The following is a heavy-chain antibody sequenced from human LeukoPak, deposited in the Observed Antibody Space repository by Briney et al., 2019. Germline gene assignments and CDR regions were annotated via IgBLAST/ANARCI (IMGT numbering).Heavy chain of an antibody. CDR3: AREWNIQYSMGVDY. J-gene: IGHJ4*02. CDR2: IAQDGGEK. Sequence: SGGSLRLSCAASGLTFSSSFMSWVRQTPGKGLEWVANIAQDGGEKNYVVSVEGRFTISRDSAKNSLYLEMNLLRAEDTAVYYCAREWNIQYSMGVDYWGQGTLVTVSS. CDR1: GLTFSSSF. V-gene: IGHV3-7*01. D-gene: IGHD3-3*01.